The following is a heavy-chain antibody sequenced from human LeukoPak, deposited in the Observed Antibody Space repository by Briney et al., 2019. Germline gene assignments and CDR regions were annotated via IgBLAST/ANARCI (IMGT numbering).Heavy chain of an antibody. CDR2: INQSGRT. CDR1: GGSFSGYY. J-gene: IGHJ4*02. V-gene: IGHV4-34*01. D-gene: IGHD5-18*01. Sequence: SETLSLTCAVYGGSFSGYYWNWIRQPPGKGLEWIGEINQSGRTNYNPSLKSRVTISVDTSKNQFSLKLSSVTAADTAVYYCARAFGTAMVDYWGQGTLVTVSS. CDR3: ARAFGTAMVDY.